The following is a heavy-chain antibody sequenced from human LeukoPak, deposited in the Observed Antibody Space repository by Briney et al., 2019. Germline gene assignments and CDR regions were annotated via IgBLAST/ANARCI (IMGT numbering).Heavy chain of an antibody. J-gene: IGHJ4*02. V-gene: IGHV3-23*01. CDR3: AKHPKIQLWTRILEY. D-gene: IGHD5-18*01. CDR1: GFTFSNYA. CDR2: ISGSGDST. Sequence: GGSLRLSCAASGFTFSNYAMSWVRQAPGKGLVWDSAISGSGDSTYFADSVKGRFTMSRDNSKNTLYLQMNSLRAEDTAVYYCAKHPKIQLWTRILEYWGQGTLVTVSS.